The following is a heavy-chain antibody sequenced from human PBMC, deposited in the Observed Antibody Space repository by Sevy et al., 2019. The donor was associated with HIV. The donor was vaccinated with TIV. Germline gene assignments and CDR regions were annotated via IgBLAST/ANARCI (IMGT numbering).Heavy chain of an antibody. CDR2: INSDGSST. CDR1: GFTFSSYW. V-gene: IGHV3-74*01. CDR3: ARDSGSYGIGYFDL. D-gene: IGHD1-26*01. J-gene: IGHJ2*01. Sequence: GGSLRLSCAASGFTFSSYWMHWVRQAPGKGLVWVSRINSDGSSTNYADSVKGRFTISRDNAKNTLYLQMNSLRAEDTAVYYCARDSGSYGIGYFDLWGRGTLVTVSS.